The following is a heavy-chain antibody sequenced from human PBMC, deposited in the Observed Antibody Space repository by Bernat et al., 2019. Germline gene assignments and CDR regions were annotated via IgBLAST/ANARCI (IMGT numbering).Heavy chain of an antibody. D-gene: IGHD6-19*01. V-gene: IGHV3-30-3*01. CDR2: ISYDGSNK. Sequence: QVQLVESGGGVVQPGRSLRLSCAASGFTFSSYAMHWVRQAPGKGLEWVAVISYDGSNKYYADSVKGRFTIARDNSKNTLYLQMNSLRAEDTAEYYGAREAEVAGLYYFDYWGQGTMVTVSS. J-gene: IGHJ4*02. CDR3: AREAEVAGLYYFDY. CDR1: GFTFSSYA.